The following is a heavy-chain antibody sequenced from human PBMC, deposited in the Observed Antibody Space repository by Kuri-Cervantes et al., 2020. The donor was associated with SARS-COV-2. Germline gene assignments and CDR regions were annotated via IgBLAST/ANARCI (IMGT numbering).Heavy chain of an antibody. CDR3: AKMYCTNGVCYNGMDV. D-gene: IGHD2-8*01. V-gene: IGHV3-19*01. CDR1: GFTFSNSD. Sequence: ETLSLTCAASGFTFSNSDMNWVRQAPGKGLEWVSGVSWNGSRTHYADSVKGRFIISRDNSRNFLYQQMNSLRPEDMAVYYCAKMYCTNGVCYNGMDVWGQGTTVTVSS. J-gene: IGHJ6*02. CDR2: VSWNGSRT.